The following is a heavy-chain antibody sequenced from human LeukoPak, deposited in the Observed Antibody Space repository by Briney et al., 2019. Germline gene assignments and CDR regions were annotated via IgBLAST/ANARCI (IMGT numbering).Heavy chain of an antibody. V-gene: IGHV3-74*01. J-gene: IGHJ4*02. CDR1: GFSFSNYW. Sequence: PGESLSLSCAVSGFSFSNYWMHWVRQAPGKGLMWVSRVNNDGSSTTYADSEGGGFTIVRDNARNTLYLQMNGLRAEDTAVYCCARSSYPYYFDYWGQETLVTVS. D-gene: IGHD6-19*01. CDR2: VNNDGSST. CDR3: ARSSYPYYFDY.